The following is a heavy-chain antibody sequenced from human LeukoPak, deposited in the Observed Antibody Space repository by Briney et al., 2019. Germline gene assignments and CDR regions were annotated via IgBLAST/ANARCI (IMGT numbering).Heavy chain of an antibody. V-gene: IGHV3-23*01. CDR3: ARPASQFYYYHMDV. CDR1: GFTFSSYA. CDR2: VGGNGGST. Sequence: PGGSLRLSCAASGFTFSSYAMSWVRQAPGKGLEWVSGVGGNGGSTYYADSAKGRFTISRDNSENTLYLLMDSLRADDTAVYYCARPASQFYYYHMDVWGQGTTVTVSS. J-gene: IGHJ6*02. D-gene: IGHD2-2*01.